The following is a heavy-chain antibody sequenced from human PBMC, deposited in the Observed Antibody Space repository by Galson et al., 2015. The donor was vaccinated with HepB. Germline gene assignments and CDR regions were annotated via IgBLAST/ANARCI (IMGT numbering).Heavy chain of an antibody. J-gene: IGHJ2*01. CDR3: ARSRIAAAGTRYFDL. V-gene: IGHV1-18*04. D-gene: IGHD6-13*01. CDR1: GYTFTSYG. CDR2: ISAYNGNT. Sequence: SVKVSCKASGYTFTSYGISWVRQAPGQGLEWMGWISAYNGNTNYAQKPQGRVTMTTDTSTSTAYMELRSLRSDDTAVYYCARSRIAAAGTRYFDLWGRGTLVTVSS.